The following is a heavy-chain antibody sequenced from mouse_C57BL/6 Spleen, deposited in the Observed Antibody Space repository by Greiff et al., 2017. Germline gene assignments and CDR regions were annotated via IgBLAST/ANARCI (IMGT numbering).Heavy chain of an antibody. CDR2: LWSGGST. CDR3: ASYGSSYSYAMDY. D-gene: IGHD1-1*01. J-gene: IGHJ4*01. Sequence: QVHVKQSGPGLVQPSQSLSITCTVSGFSLTSYGVHWVRQSPGKGLEWLGVLWSGGSTDYNAAFISRLSISKDNSKSQVFFKMNSLQADDTAIYYCASYGSSYSYAMDYWGQGTSVTVSS. V-gene: IGHV2-2*01. CDR1: GFSLTSYG.